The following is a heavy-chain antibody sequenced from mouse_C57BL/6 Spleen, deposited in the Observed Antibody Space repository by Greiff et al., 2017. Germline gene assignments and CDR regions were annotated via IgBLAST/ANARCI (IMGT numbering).Heavy chain of an antibody. J-gene: IGHJ2*01. V-gene: IGHV1-82*01. CDR2: IYPGDGDT. CDR3: AREEIITTVVDY. Sequence: VQLQQSGPELVKPGASVKISCKASGYAFSSSWMNWVKQRPGKGLEWIGRIYPGDGDTNYNGKFKGKATLTADKSSSTAYKQLSSLTSEDSAVYFCAREEIITTVVDYWGQGTTLTVSS. CDR1: GYAFSSSW. D-gene: IGHD1-1*01.